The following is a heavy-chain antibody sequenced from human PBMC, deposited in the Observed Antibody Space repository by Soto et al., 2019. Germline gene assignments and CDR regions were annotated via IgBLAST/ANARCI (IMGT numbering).Heavy chain of an antibody. Sequence: ASVKVSCKVSGYTLTELSMHWVRQAPGQGLEWMGWISAYNGNTNYAQKLQGRVTVTTDTSTSTAYMELRSLRSDDTAVYYCARPSQPSSKAHTYWYFDLWGRGTLVTVSS. CDR3: ARPSQPSSKAHTYWYFDL. CDR2: ISAYNGNT. V-gene: IGHV1-18*01. CDR1: GYTLTELS. J-gene: IGHJ2*01.